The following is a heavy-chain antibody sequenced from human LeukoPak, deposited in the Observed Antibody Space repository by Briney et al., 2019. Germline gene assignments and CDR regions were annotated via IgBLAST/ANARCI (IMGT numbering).Heavy chain of an antibody. CDR3: ARSKIQGQLWLFRAFDI. CDR2: ISRSGGST. V-gene: IGHV3-23*01. Sequence: GGSVRLSCAASGFTFSSYAMSWVRQAPGKGLEWVSAISRSGGSTYYADSVKGRFTISRDNSKNTLYLQMNSLRAEDTAVYYCARSKIQGQLWLFRAFDIWGQGTMVTVSS. J-gene: IGHJ3*02. D-gene: IGHD5-18*01. CDR1: GFTFSSYA.